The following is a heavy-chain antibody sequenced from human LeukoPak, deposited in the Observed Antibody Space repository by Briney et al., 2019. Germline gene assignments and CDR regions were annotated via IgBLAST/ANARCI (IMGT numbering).Heavy chain of an antibody. V-gene: IGHV4-39*07. J-gene: IGHJ4*02. CDR3: ARGSLIPFLCDY. CDR1: GGSISSGGYY. Sequence: PSETLSLTCTVSGGSISSGGYYWGWIRQPPGKGLEWIGSIYHSGSTYYNPSLKSRVTISVDTSKNQFSLKLSSVTAADTAVYYCARGSLIPFLCDYWGQGTLVTVSS. CDR2: IYHSGST. D-gene: IGHD2-15*01.